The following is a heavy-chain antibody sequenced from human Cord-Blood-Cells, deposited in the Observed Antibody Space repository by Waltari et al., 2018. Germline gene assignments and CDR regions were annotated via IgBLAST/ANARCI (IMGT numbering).Heavy chain of an antibody. D-gene: IGHD3-3*01. J-gene: IGHJ4*02. V-gene: IGHV4-34*01. Sequence: QVQLPQWGAGLLKPSETLSLTCAVSGGSFRCYSWSWIRQPPGKGLEWFGESNHSESTNYNQSLKSRVTISVDTTKNQFSLKLSSVTAADTAVYYCARQRSDFWSGYFPYYVDYWGQGTLVTVSS. CDR1: GGSFRCYS. CDR3: ARQRSDFWSGYFPYYVDY. CDR2: SNHSEST.